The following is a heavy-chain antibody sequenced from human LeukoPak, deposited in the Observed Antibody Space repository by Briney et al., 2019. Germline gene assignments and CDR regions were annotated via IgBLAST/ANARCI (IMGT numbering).Heavy chain of an antibody. V-gene: IGHV3-15*01. CDR1: GFTFSNAW. D-gene: IGHD3-3*01. Sequence: GGSLRLSCAASGFTFSNAWMSWVRQAPGKGLEWVGRIKSKTDGGTTDYAAPVKGRFTISRDDSKNTLYLQMNSLKTEDTAVYYCTTASGTYYDFWSDLKPIQHWGQGTLVTVSS. CDR2: IKSKTDGGTT. J-gene: IGHJ1*01. CDR3: TTASGTYYDFWSDLKPIQH.